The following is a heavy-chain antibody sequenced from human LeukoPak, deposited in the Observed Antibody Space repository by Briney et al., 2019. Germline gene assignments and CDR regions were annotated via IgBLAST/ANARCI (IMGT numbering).Heavy chain of an antibody. J-gene: IGHJ4*02. V-gene: IGHV4-39*01. CDR1: GASISSNSYY. Sequence: SETLSLTCTVSGASISSNSYYWGWIRQPPGKRLEWIGSIYYSGSTYYNPSLKSRVTISVDTSKNQFSLKLSSVTAADTAVYYCARNSCPSGSCYDNRGYFDYWGQGTLVTVSS. CDR3: ARNSCPSGSCYDNRGYFDY. CDR2: IYYSGST. D-gene: IGHD2-15*01.